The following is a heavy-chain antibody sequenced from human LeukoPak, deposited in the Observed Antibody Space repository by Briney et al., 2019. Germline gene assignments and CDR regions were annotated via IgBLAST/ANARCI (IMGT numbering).Heavy chain of an antibody. CDR1: GFTFSNYA. Sequence: SGGSLRLSCAASGFTFSNYAMNWVRQAPGKGPEWVSVISASGGTTHYADSVKGRFTISRDNSNSTLYLQMNSLRAEDTALYYCAKEYYLSGTYTHYWHFDLWGHGTLVTVSS. CDR2: ISASGGTT. V-gene: IGHV3-23*01. CDR3: AKEYYLSGTYTHYWHFDL. J-gene: IGHJ2*01. D-gene: IGHD3-10*01.